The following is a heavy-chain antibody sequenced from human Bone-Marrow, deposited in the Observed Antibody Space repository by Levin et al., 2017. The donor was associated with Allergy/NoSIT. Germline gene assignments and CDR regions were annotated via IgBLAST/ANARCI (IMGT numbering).Heavy chain of an antibody. Sequence: GESLKISCKASGYTFTSYAMNWVRQAPGQGLEWMGWINTNTGNPTYAQGFTGRFVFSLDTSVSTAYLQISSLKAEDTAVYYCARGGYVLRYFDWFYMDVWGKGTTVTVSS. CDR2: INTNTGNP. CDR1: GYTFTSYA. V-gene: IGHV7-4-1*02. J-gene: IGHJ6*03. D-gene: IGHD3-9*01. CDR3: ARGGYVLRYFDWFYMDV.